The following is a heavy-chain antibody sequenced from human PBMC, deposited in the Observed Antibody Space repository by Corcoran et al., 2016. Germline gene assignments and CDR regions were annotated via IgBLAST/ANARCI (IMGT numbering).Heavy chain of an antibody. V-gene: IGHV4-59*01. CDR2: IYYSGST. CDR1: GGSISSYY. J-gene: IGHJ5*02. Sequence: QVQLQESGPGLVKPSETLSLTCTVSGGSISSYYWSWIRQPPGKGLEWIGYIYYSGSTNYNPSLKSRVTISVDTSKNQFSLKLSSVPAADTAVYYCARTRTIAARPFWFDPWGQGTLVTVSS. D-gene: IGHD6-6*01. CDR3: ARTRTIAARPFWFDP.